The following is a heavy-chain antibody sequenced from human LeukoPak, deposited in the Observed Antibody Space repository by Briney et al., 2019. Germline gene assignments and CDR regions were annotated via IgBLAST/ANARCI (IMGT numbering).Heavy chain of an antibody. CDR3: ARKHGERWLQPEGYYFDY. Sequence: SETLSLTCPVSAYSINSGYHWGRIRLPPGKGLEWIGNIYHSGSTYYNPSLKSRVTISVDTSKNQFSLKLSSVTAADTAVYYCARKHGERWLQPEGYYFDYWGQGTLVTVSS. CDR2: IYHSGST. D-gene: IGHD5-24*01. V-gene: IGHV4-38-2*01. J-gene: IGHJ4*02. CDR1: AYSINSGYH.